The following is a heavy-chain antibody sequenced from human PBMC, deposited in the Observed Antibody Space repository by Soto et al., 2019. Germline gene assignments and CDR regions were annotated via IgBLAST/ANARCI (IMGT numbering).Heavy chain of an antibody. CDR1: GYTFTSYG. CDR3: ARAIDWRYGGSYLDY. Sequence: QVQLVQSGAEVKKPGASVKVSCKASGYTFTSYGISWVRQAPGQRLEWMGWINAGNGNTKYSQKFQGRVTITRDTSASTAYMELSSLRSEDTAVYYCARAIDWRYGGSYLDYWGQGTLVTVSS. CDR2: INAGNGNT. J-gene: IGHJ4*02. V-gene: IGHV1-3*01. D-gene: IGHD1-26*01.